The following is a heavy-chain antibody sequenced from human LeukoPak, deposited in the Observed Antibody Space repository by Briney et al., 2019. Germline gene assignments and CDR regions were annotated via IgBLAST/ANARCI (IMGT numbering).Heavy chain of an antibody. CDR1: GFTFSSYA. V-gene: IGHV3-23*01. D-gene: IGHD5-12*01. J-gene: IGHJ4*02. CDR3: AKDQDREWLRSPFDY. Sequence: GGSLRLSCAASGFTFSSYAMSWVRQAPGKGLEWVSAISGSGGSTYYADSVKGRFTISRDNSKNTLYLQMNSLRAEDTAVYYCAKDQDREWLRSPFDYWGQGTLVTVSS. CDR2: ISGSGGST.